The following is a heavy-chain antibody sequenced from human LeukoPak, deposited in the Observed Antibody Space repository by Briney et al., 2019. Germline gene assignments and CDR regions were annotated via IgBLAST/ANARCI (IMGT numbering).Heavy chain of an antibody. CDR3: ARLTSSGWYGLDY. CDR1: GGSISSYY. V-gene: IGHV4-34*01. CDR2: INLRGST. D-gene: IGHD6-19*01. J-gene: IGHJ4*02. Sequence: SETLSLTCTVSGGSISSYYWNWIRQPPGKGLEWIGEINLRGSTTYNPSLKSRVTISLDESKNQFSLKLSSVTAADTAVYFCARLTSSGWYGLDYWGQGTLVTVSS.